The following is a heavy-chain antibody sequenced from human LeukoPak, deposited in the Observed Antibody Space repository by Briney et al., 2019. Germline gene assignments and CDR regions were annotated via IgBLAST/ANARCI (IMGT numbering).Heavy chain of an antibody. J-gene: IGHJ3*02. D-gene: IGHD1-26*01. Sequence: ASVKVSCKASGYTFTSYHMHWVRQAPGQRLEWMGIINPSGGTTNYAQKFRGRVTMTRDMSTSTVHMELSSLGSEDTAVYYCAFVGATDAFDIWGQGTMVTVSS. CDR2: INPSGGTT. CDR3: AFVGATDAFDI. V-gene: IGHV1-46*01. CDR1: GYTFTSYH.